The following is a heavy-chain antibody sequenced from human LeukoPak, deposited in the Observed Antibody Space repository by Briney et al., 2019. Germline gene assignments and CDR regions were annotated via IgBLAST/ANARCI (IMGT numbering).Heavy chain of an antibody. CDR3: ARDRAWNYFDY. V-gene: IGHV3-30*03. CDR2: ISNDGSRK. J-gene: IGHJ4*02. D-gene: IGHD3-3*01. Sequence: EGSLRLSCAPSGFTFSRHGMHWVRQAPGKGLEWVAIISNDGSRKYYAHSVEGRFTISRDNSKNTLYLQMDSLRAEDTAVYYCARDRAWNYFDYWGQGTLVTVSS. CDR1: GFTFSRHG.